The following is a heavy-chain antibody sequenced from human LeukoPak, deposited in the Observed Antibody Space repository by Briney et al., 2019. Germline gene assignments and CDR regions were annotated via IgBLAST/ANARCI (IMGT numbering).Heavy chain of an antibody. D-gene: IGHD2-2*01. CDR2: ISVYNGNT. V-gene: IGHV1-18*01. Sequence: ASVKVSCKASGYTFTTYGIIWVRQAPGQGLEWMGWISVYNGNTNYAQKLQGRVTMTTDTSTSTAYMELRSLRSDDTAVYYCARDRAGFNCSSTSCYLMSWFDPWGQGTLVTVSS. CDR1: GYTFTTYG. CDR3: ARDRAGFNCSSTSCYLMSWFDP. J-gene: IGHJ5*02.